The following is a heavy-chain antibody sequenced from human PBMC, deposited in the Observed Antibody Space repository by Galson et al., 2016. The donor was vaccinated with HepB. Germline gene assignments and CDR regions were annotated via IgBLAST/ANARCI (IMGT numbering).Heavy chain of an antibody. CDR3: AKNGGWYGAGYFDY. V-gene: IGHV3-66*01. D-gene: IGHD6-19*01. J-gene: IGHJ4*02. CDR1: GFTVSSNY. Sequence: SLRLSCAASGFTVSSNYMSWVRQAPGKGLEWVSVIYSDGRTYYADSMKGRFTISRDNSKNTVYLQMNNLRAEDTAVYYCAKNGGWYGAGYFDYWGQGTLVTVSS. CDR2: IYSDGRT.